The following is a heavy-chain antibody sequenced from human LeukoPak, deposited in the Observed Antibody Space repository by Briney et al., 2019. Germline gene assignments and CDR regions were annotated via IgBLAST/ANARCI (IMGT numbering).Heavy chain of an antibody. CDR3: AREMGSSWYPANYYYYYYGMDV. CDR1: GGSISSYY. Sequence: SETLSLTWTVSGGSISSYYWSWIRQPAGKGLKWIGRIYTSGSTNYNPSLKSRVTMSVDTSKNQFSLKLSSVTAADTAVYYCAREMGSSWYPANYYYYYYGMDVWGQGTTVTVSS. J-gene: IGHJ6*02. D-gene: IGHD6-13*01. CDR2: IYTSGST. V-gene: IGHV4-4*07.